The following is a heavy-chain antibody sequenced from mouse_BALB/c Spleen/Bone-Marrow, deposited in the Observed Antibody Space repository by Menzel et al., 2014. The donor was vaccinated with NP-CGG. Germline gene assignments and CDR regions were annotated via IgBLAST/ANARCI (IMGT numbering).Heavy chain of an antibody. Sequence: EVKLVESGGGLVQPGGSLRLSCAPSGFTFTDYYMSWVRQPPGKALEWLGFIRNKANGYTTEYSASVKGRFTISRDSSQSILYLQMNILRAEDSATYYCARVTTAWFAYWGQGTLVTVSA. D-gene: IGHD1-1*01. CDR3: ARVTTAWFAY. CDR1: GFTFTDYY. CDR2: IRNKANGYTT. J-gene: IGHJ3*01. V-gene: IGHV7-3*02.